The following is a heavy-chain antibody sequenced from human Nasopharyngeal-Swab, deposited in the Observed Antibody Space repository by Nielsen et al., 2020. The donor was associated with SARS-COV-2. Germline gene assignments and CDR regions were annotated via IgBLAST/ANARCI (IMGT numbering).Heavy chain of an antibody. V-gene: IGHV1-24*01. CDR3: ARDRRSGSYYGDVGLENDY. Sequence: ASVKVSCKVSGYSLAEFELSMHWVRQAPGKGLEWMGSFDNVDGETIYAQKFQGRVTMTEDTSTDTAYMELSSLRSDDTAVYYCARDRRSGSYYGDVGLENDYWGQGTLVTVSS. CDR2: FDNVDGET. CDR1: GYSLAEFELS. J-gene: IGHJ4*02. D-gene: IGHD1-26*01.